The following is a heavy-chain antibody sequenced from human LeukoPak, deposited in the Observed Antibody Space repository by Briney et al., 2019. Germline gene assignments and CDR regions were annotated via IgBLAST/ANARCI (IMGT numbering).Heavy chain of an antibody. V-gene: IGHV3-30*03. CDR3: ATESSLSN. Sequence: GGSLRLSCAASGFTFRSYWMHWVRQAPGKGLEWVGDISYDGTYASYAASVRGRFTISRDNSKNTLYLQMNSLRTEDTAVYYCATESSLSNWGLGTLVTVSS. J-gene: IGHJ4*02. CDR2: ISYDGTYA. CDR1: GFTFRSYW. D-gene: IGHD2/OR15-2a*01.